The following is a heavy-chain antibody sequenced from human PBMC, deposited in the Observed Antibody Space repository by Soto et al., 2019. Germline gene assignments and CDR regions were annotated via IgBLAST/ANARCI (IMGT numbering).Heavy chain of an antibody. CDR2: LYYSGST. D-gene: IGHD4-17*01. CDR3: ARHSYDYGDFNCFDP. CDR1: GGSIGSSSYY. Sequence: SQTPSLTCTVSGGSIGSSSYYWRWIRQPPGKGLEWIGSLYYSGSTYYNPSLKTRVTISVDTSKNQFSLKLTSVTAADTAMYFCARHSYDYGDFNCFDPWGQGTLVTVSS. J-gene: IGHJ5*02. V-gene: IGHV4-39*01.